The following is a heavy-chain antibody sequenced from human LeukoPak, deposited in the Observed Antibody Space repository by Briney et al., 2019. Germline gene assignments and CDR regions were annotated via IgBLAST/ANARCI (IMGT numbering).Heavy chain of an antibody. CDR1: GFTFSSYS. V-gene: IGHV3-21*01. CDR2: ISSSSSYI. Sequence: GGSLRLSCAASGFTFSSYSMNWVRRAPGKGLEWVSSISSSSSYIYYADSVKGRFTISRDNAKNSLYLQMNSLRAEDTAVYYCARDYSSPGNFDYWGQGTLVTVSS. CDR3: ARDYSSPGNFDY. D-gene: IGHD6-13*01. J-gene: IGHJ4*02.